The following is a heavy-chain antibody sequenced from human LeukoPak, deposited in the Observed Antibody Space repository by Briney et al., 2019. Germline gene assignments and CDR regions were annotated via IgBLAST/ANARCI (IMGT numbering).Heavy chain of an antibody. D-gene: IGHD4-17*01. Sequence: SVKVSCKASGGTFSSYAISWVRQAPGQGLEWMGGIIPILGTANYAQKFQGRVTITADESTSTAYMELSSLRSEDTAVYYCARGALDSGVLAVTPYYYGMDVWGQGTTVTVSS. V-gene: IGHV1-69*13. CDR1: GGTFSSYA. CDR3: ARGALDSGVLAVTPYYYGMDV. J-gene: IGHJ6*02. CDR2: IIPILGTA.